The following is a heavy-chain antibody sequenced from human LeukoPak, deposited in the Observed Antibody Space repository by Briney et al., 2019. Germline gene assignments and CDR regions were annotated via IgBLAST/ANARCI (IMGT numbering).Heavy chain of an antibody. CDR3: ATFIVVVPFSWFDP. Sequence: GGSLRLSCAASGFTFSIYAMSWVRQAPGKGLEWVANIKQDGSEKYYVDSVKGRFTISRDNAKNSLYLQMNSLRAEDTAVYYCATFIVVVPFSWFDPWGQGTLVTVSS. CDR1: GFTFSIYA. D-gene: IGHD2-2*01. V-gene: IGHV3-7*01. J-gene: IGHJ5*02. CDR2: IKQDGSEK.